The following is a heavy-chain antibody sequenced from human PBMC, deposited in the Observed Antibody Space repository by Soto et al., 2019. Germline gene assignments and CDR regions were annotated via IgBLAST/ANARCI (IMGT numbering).Heavy chain of an antibody. J-gene: IGHJ6*02. D-gene: IGHD3-3*01. V-gene: IGHV3-64D*06. CDR2: ISYNGGST. CDR3: VKSSRRDITASRGMDV. Sequence: GGSLRLSCSASGFTFSSCALHWVRQAPGRGLEYVSAISYNGGSTYYADSVQDRFTVSRDNSKNTLYLQLSSLRVDDTAVYFWVKSSRRDITASRGMDVWGQGTTVTVSS. CDR1: GFTFSSCA.